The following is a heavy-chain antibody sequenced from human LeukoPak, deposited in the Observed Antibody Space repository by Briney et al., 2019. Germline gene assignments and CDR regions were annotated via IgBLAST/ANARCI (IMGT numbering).Heavy chain of an antibody. Sequence: GGSLRLSCAASGFTFSNVWISWVRQAPGQGLEWVGRIKSKTDGGTTDYSAPVKGRFTISRDDSKDTVYLQMNSLKTEDTAVYYCACFHALDYWGQGTLVTVSS. V-gene: IGHV3-15*01. D-gene: IGHD2/OR15-2a*01. J-gene: IGHJ4*02. CDR2: IKSKTDGGTT. CDR3: ACFHALDY. CDR1: GFTFSNVW.